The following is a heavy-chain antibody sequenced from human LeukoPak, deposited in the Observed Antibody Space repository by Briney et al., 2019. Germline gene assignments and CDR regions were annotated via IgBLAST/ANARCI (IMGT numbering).Heavy chain of an antibody. D-gene: IGHD4-11*01. Sequence: DSVKVSCKASGYTFTSYGISWVRQAPGQGLEWMGWISAYNGNTNYAQKLQGRVTMTTDTSTSTAYMELRSLRSDDTAVYYCATRGTVTTLNYFDYWGQGTLVTVSS. CDR3: ATRGTVTTLNYFDY. J-gene: IGHJ4*02. CDR2: ISAYNGNT. CDR1: GYTFTSYG. V-gene: IGHV1-18*01.